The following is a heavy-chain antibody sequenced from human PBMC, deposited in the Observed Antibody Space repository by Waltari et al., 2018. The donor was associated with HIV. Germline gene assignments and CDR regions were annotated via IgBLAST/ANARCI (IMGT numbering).Heavy chain of an antibody. Sequence: EVQLVESGGGLVKPGGSLRLSCAASGFTLSSYSMNWVRQAPGKGLEWVSSMSSSSSYIYYADSVKGRFTISRDNAKNSLYLQMNSLRAEDTAVYYCARVDYYHSTKSRYFDSWGQGTLVTVSS. CDR2: MSSSSSYI. V-gene: IGHV3-21*01. CDR1: GFTLSSYS. CDR3: ARVDYYHSTKSRYFDS. J-gene: IGHJ4*02. D-gene: IGHD3-22*01.